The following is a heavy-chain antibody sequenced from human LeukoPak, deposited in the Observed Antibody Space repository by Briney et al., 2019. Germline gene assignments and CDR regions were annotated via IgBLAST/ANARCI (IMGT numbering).Heavy chain of an antibody. CDR3: AKDLGWGDFDI. CDR1: GFTFDDYA. CDR2: ISWNSGSI. Sequence: GRSLRLSCAASGFTFDDYAMHWVRQAPGKGLEWVSGISWNSGSIGYADSVKGRFTISRDNAKNSLYLQMNSLRAEDTALYYCAKDLGWGDFDIWGQGTMVTVSS. J-gene: IGHJ3*02. D-gene: IGHD6-19*01. V-gene: IGHV3-9*01.